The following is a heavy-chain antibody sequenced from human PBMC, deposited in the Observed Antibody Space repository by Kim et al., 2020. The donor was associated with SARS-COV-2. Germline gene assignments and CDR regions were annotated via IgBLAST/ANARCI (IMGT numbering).Heavy chain of an antibody. J-gene: IGHJ3*02. CDR1: GYIFTTYY. CDR3: ARGYDYGDYFYAFDI. V-gene: IGHV1-2*06. Sequence: ASVKVSCKASGYIFTTYYIHWVRNVPGRGLEWMGRINPASGGTNYPRKFQDRVLMTSDTSIGTAYLEVTSLNYDDAAVYYCARGYDYGDYFYAFDIWGQG. CDR2: INPASGGT. D-gene: IGHD4-17*01.